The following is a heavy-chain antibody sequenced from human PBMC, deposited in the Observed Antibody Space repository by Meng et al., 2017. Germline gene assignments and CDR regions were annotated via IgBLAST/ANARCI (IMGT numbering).Heavy chain of an antibody. CDR3: ARDFDY. Sequence: QGQGVESGGEVVTPGRSLTLSGAAAGFIFSNYEMHCVRQAPGKGLEWVACITKDGSRKYYLGSVRGRFTISRDNSKNSLYLEMNSLRSEDTALYYCARDFDYWGQGTLVTVSS. V-gene: IGHV3-30*16. CDR2: ITKDGSRK. CDR1: GFIFSNYE. J-gene: IGHJ4*02.